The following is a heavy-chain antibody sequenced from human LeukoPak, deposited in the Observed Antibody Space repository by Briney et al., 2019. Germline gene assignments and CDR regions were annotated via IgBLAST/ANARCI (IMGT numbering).Heavy chain of an antibody. D-gene: IGHD3-10*01. CDR3: ARDGAGTPTYYYYGMDV. V-gene: IGHV3-30-3*01. J-gene: IGHJ6*02. CDR2: ISYDGSNK. CDR1: GFTFSSYA. Sequence: GGSLRLSCAASGFTFSSYAMHWVRQAPGKGLEWVAVISYDGSNKYYADSVKGRFTISRDNSKNTLYLQMNSLRAEDTAVYYCARDGAGTPTYYYYGMDVWGQGTTVTVSS.